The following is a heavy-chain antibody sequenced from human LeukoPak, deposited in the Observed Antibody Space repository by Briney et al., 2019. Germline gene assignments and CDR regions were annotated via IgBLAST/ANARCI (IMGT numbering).Heavy chain of an antibody. CDR3: ARDERYSDADHHYPDLGY. Sequence: ASVKVSCKASGYIFTGYYLFWVRQAPGQGLEWMGWINPNGGATRYAQKFQGRVTLTRDTSIRTTYMELSSLTSDDTAVYYCARDERYSDADHHYPDLGYWGQGTLVTVFS. J-gene: IGHJ4*02. CDR2: INPNGGAT. CDR1: GYIFTGYY. V-gene: IGHV1-2*02. D-gene: IGHD3-16*01.